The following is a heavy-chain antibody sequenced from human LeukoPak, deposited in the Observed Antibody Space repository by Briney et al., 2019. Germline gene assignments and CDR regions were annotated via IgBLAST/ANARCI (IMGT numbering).Heavy chain of an antibody. V-gene: IGHV1-24*01. CDR2: FDPEDGET. CDR1: GYTLTELS. J-gene: IGHJ4*02. CDR3: ATDLPFEYSSSSGYFVY. Sequence: APVKVSCKVSGYTLTELSMHWVRQAPGKGLEWMGGFDPEDGETIYAQKFQGRVTMTEDTSTDTAYMELSSLRSEDTAVYYCATDLPFEYSSSSGYFVYWGQGTLVTVSS. D-gene: IGHD6-6*01.